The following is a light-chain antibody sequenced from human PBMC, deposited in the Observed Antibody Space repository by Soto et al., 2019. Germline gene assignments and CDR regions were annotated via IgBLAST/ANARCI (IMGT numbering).Light chain of an antibody. CDR2: GAS. CDR3: QQYGRSLSPP. Sequence: EIVLTQAPGSLSLSPGERATLSCRASQSVSSSYLAWYQQKPGQAPRLLIYGASSRATGIPDRFSGSGSGTDFTLTISRLEPDDFAGYYCQQYGRSLSPPFGPGTKVDIK. V-gene: IGKV3-20*01. J-gene: IGKJ3*01. CDR1: QSVSSSY.